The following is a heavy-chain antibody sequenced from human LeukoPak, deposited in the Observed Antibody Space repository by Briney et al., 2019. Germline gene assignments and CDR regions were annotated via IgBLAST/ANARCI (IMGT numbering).Heavy chain of an antibody. CDR1: GFTFSRYS. CDR2: ISGSSSYK. V-gene: IGHV3-21*01. J-gene: IGHJ4*02. CDR3: ARDFYDTSGYYYDY. D-gene: IGHD3-22*01. Sequence: GGSLRLSCAASGFTFSRYSMNWVRQAPGKGLEWVSSISGSSSYKYYADSVKGRFTISRDNAKNSLYLQMNSLRAEDTAVYYCARDFYDTSGYYYDYWGQGALVTVSS.